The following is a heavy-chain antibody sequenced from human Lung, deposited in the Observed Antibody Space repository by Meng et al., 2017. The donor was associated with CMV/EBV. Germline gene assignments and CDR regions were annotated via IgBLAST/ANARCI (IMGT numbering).Heavy chain of an antibody. D-gene: IGHD6-13*01. CDR2: IYWNDDN. J-gene: IGHJ6*02. CDR3: ARTREYSSPILYDYYCMDG. CDR1: GVSLSTSGVG. Sequence: GPXLVXPTQTLTLTCTFSGVSLSTSGVGVGWIRQPPGKDLEWLALIYWNDDNSYSPSLKSRLTITKDTSKNQVDLTMTNMDLVDTTTYYCARTREYSSPILYDYYCMDGWGRGXTVTVSS. V-gene: IGHV2-5*01.